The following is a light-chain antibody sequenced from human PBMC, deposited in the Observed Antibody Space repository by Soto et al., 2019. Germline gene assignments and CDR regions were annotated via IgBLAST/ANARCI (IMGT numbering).Light chain of an antibody. Sequence: EIVMTQSPGTLSVSPGERATLSCRASQSVNSNLAWYQQKRGQAPRLLIHGTSTRATGIPARFSGSESGTEFTLTISSLQSEDFAVYYCQQYNDWPLTFGGGTKVDIK. CDR1: QSVNSN. CDR2: GTS. J-gene: IGKJ4*01. CDR3: QQYNDWPLT. V-gene: IGKV3-15*01.